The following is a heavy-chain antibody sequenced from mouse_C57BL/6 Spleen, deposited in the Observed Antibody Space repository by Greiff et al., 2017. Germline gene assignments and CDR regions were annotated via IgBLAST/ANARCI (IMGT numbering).Heavy chain of an antibody. CDR2: INPSNGGT. V-gene: IGHV1-53*01. D-gene: IGHD1-1*01. CDR3: ARPHYYGRGGYFDV. Sequence: QVQLQQSGTELVKPGASVKLSCKASGYTFTSYWMHWVKQRPGQGLEWIGNINPSNGGTNYNEKFKSKATLTVDKSSSTAYMQLSSLTSEDTAVYYCARPHYYGRGGYFDVWGTGTTVTVSS. CDR1: GYTFTSYW. J-gene: IGHJ1*03.